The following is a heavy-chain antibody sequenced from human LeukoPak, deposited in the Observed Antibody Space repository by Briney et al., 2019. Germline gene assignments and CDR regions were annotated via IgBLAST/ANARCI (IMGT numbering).Heavy chain of an antibody. Sequence: ASVKVSCKASGYTFTSYAMHWVRQAPGQRLEWMGWINAGNSNTKYSQKFQGRVTITRDTSASTAYMELSSLRSEDTAVYYCAAAGTDYFDYWGQGTLVTVSS. CDR1: GYTFTSYA. D-gene: IGHD6-13*01. V-gene: IGHV1-3*01. CDR3: AAAGTDYFDY. J-gene: IGHJ4*02. CDR2: INAGNSNT.